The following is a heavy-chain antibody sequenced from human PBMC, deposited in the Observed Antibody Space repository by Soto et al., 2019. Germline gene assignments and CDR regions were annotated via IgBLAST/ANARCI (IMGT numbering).Heavy chain of an antibody. Sequence: QVQLVESGGGVVQPGRSLRLSCAASGFTFSSYGMHWVRQAPGKGLEWVAVISYDGSNKYYADSVKGRFTISRDNSKNTLYLQMNSLRAEDTAVYYCAKDQFGSGSYYVPFDYWGQGTLVTVSS. CDR3: AKDQFGSGSYYVPFDY. V-gene: IGHV3-30*18. CDR2: ISYDGSNK. CDR1: GFTFSSYG. D-gene: IGHD1-26*01. J-gene: IGHJ4*02.